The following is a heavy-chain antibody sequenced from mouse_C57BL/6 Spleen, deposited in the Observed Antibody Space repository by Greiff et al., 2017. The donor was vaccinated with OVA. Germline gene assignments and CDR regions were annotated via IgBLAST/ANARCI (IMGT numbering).Heavy chain of an antibody. CDR2: ISSGSSTI. Sequence: EVKVEESGGGLVKPGGSLKLSCAASGFTFSDYGMHWVRQAPEKGLEWVAYISSGSSTIYYADTVKGRFTISRDNAKNTLFLQMTSLRSEDTAMYYCARRANWDWYFDVWGTGTTVTVSS. D-gene: IGHD4-1*01. J-gene: IGHJ1*03. CDR3: ARRANWDWYFDV. CDR1: GFTFSDYG. V-gene: IGHV5-17*01.